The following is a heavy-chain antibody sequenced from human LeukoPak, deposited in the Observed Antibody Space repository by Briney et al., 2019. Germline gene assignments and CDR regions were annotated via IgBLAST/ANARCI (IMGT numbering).Heavy chain of an antibody. V-gene: IGHV3-48*01. CDR2: ISSSSSTI. J-gene: IGHJ6*03. CDR3: ARDLGTGTMDV. CDR1: GFTFSSYS. Sequence: PGGSLRLSCAAAGFTFSSYSMNWVRQAPGKGLEWVSYISSSSSTIYYADSVKGRFTISRDNAKNSLYLQMNSLRAEDTAVYYCARDLGTGTMDVWGKGTTVTVSS. D-gene: IGHD1-1*01.